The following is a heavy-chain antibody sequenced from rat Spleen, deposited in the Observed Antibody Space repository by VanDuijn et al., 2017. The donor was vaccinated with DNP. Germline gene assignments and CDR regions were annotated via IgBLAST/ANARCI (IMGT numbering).Heavy chain of an antibody. CDR2: ISPGGGVT. J-gene: IGHJ2*01. CDR3: TRDGPPYYGVPFDY. Sequence: EVQLVESGGNLVQPGRSLKLSCAASGFNFSNYYMAWVRQAPTKGLEWVASISPGGGVTSYRDSVQGRFTLSRDNAKSTLYLQMDSLSSDDSATFYCTRDGPPYYGVPFDYWGQGVMVTVSS. CDR1: GFNFSNYY. V-gene: IGHV5-27*01. D-gene: IGHD1-7*01.